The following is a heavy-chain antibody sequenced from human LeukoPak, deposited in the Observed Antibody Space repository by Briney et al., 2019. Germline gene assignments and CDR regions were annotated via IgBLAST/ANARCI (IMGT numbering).Heavy chain of an antibody. V-gene: IGHV1-18*01. Sequence: ASVTVSFKAFGYPFTSYGISWVRQAPGQGLEWMGWISAYNGNTNYAQKLQGRVTMTTDTSTSTAYMELRSLRSDATAVYYCTMLPSRYCSGGRCLHPLDSWGQGTLVTVSS. CDR1: GYPFTSYG. D-gene: IGHD2-15*01. CDR3: TMLPSRYCSGGRCLHPLDS. CDR2: ISAYNGNT. J-gene: IGHJ4*02.